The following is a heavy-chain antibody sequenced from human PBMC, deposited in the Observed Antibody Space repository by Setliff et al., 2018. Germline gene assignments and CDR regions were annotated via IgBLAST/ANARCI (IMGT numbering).Heavy chain of an antibody. CDR3: ARGSRSGGKGGYNWFDL. V-gene: IGHV1-8*03. D-gene: IGHD2-15*01. CDR1: GYTFTSYD. Sequence: ASVKVSCKASGYTFTSYDINWVRQATGQGLEWMGWMNPNSGHTGYAQKFQGRVTITRNTSISTTYMELSSLRSEDTAVYYCARGSRSGGKGGYNWFDLWGQGTLVTVSS. CDR2: MNPNSGHT. J-gene: IGHJ5*02.